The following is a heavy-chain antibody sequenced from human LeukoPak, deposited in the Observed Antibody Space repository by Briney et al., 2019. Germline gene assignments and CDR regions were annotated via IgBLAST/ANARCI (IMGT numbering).Heavy chain of an antibody. J-gene: IGHJ3*02. CDR3: AKGRWELPSDAFDI. D-gene: IGHD1-26*01. CDR1: GFTFSSYG. CDR2: IRYHGSNE. Sequence: GGSLRLSCAASGFTFSSYGMHWVRQAPGKGLEWVAFIRYHGSNEYYADSVKGRFTISRDNSKNTLYLQMDSLRAEDTAVYYCAKGRWELPSDAFDIWGQGTMVTVSS. V-gene: IGHV3-30*02.